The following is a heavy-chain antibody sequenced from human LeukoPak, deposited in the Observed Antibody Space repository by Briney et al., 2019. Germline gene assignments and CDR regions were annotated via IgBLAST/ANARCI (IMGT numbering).Heavy chain of an antibody. CDR1: GFIFSDYN. V-gene: IGHV3-48*02. Sequence: GRSLRLSCAGSGFIFSDYNMNWVRQAPGKGLEWVSYIDSSSSIIYYADSVKGRFTISRDNAKNSLYLQMNSLRDEDTAVYYCARDKPANMGYWGQGTLVTVSS. CDR3: ARDKPANMGY. CDR2: IDSSSSII. J-gene: IGHJ4*02. D-gene: IGHD3-16*01.